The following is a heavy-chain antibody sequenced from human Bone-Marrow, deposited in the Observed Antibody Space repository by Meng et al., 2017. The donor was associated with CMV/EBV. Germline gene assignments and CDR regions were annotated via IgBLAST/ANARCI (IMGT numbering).Heavy chain of an antibody. Sequence: GESLKISCAASAFTVSSNYMSWVRRAPGKGLQWVSLTYSDGTTYYADSVKGRFTIARDVSKNTLYLQMNSLRAEDTAVYYCAAAPHRGGTDCCALESWGQRTLVTVSS. CDR1: AFTVSSNY. CDR3: AAAPHRGGTDCCALES. J-gene: IGHJ4*02. D-gene: IGHD2-21*01. CDR2: TYSDGTT. V-gene: IGHV3-53*01.